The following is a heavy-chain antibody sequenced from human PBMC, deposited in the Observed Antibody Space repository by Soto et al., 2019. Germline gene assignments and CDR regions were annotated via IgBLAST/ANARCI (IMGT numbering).Heavy chain of an antibody. J-gene: IGHJ5*02. CDR2: INPSGVST. CDR1: GFTFSRYY. Sequence: ASVKVSCKASGFTFSRYYMHWVRQAPGQGLEWMGLINPSGVSTNYAQKFQGRVTLTRDTSTSTVSMELSSLRSEDTAVYYCARDNSESNSWWFDPGGQGTLVTVSS. CDR3: ARDNSESNSWWFDP. V-gene: IGHV1-46*01. D-gene: IGHD1-26*01.